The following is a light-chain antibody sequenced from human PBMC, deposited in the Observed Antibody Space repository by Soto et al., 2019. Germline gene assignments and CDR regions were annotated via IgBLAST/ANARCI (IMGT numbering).Light chain of an antibody. CDR1: SSDVGGYNY. J-gene: IGLJ2*01. Sequence: QSVLTQPGSVSGSPGQSITISCTGTSSDVGGYNYVSWYQQHPGKAPKLMIYEVSNRPSGVSNRFSGSKSGNTASLTISGLQAEDEADYYCSSYTSSSHVVFGGGTKLTVL. CDR3: SSYTSSSHVV. V-gene: IGLV2-14*01. CDR2: EVS.